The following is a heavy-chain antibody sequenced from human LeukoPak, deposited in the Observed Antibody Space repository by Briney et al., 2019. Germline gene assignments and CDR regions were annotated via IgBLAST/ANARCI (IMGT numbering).Heavy chain of an antibody. D-gene: IGHD6-19*01. CDR1: GFTFSRCG. CDR3: ARGEGYSSGWYMAFDI. J-gene: IGHJ3*02. V-gene: IGHV3-7*01. CDR2: IKQDGSEK. Sequence: PGGSLRLSCAASGFTFSRCGMHWVRQAPGKGLEWVANIKQDGSEKYYVDSVKGRFTISRDNAKNSLYLQMNSLRAEDTAVYYCARGEGYSSGWYMAFDIWGQGTMVTVSS.